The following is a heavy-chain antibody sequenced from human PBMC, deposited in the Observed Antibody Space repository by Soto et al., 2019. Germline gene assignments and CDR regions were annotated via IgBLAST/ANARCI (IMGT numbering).Heavy chain of an antibody. J-gene: IGHJ6*02. CDR3: ARGSVASAAEPTGMDV. CDR2: IRPNGGST. Sequence: QVQLVQSGAEVKKPGASVKVSCKASGYTFTAYYIHWVRQAPGQEFEWMGWIRPNGGSTDFAREFQGRFTMTGDTSISTAYMDLSSLRSDDTAVYYWARGSVASAAEPTGMDVWGQGTTVTGSS. V-gene: IGHV1-2*02. CDR1: GYTFTAYY. D-gene: IGHD6-13*01.